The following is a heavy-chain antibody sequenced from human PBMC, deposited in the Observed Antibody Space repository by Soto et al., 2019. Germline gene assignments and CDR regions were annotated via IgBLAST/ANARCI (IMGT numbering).Heavy chain of an antibody. V-gene: IGHV4-59*01. CDR2: IYYSGST. Sequence: PSETLSLTCTVSGGSISSYYWSWIRQPPGKGLEWIGYIYYSGSTNYNPSLKSRVTISVDTSKNQFSLKLSSVTAADTAVYYCASWVCSGGSCYIDYWGQGTLVTVSS. J-gene: IGHJ4*02. D-gene: IGHD2-15*01. CDR1: GGSISSYY. CDR3: ASWVCSGGSCYIDY.